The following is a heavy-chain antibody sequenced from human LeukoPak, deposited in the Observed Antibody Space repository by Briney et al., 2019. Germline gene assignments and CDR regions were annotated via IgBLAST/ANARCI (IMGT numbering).Heavy chain of an antibody. Sequence: GGSLRLSCTASGFTVGDYAMSWFRQAPGKGLEWVGFIRSKAYGGTTEYAASVKGRFTISRDDSKSIAYLQMNSLKTEDTAVYYCTRLNRGIVVVVAATVYWGQGTLVTVSS. CDR3: TRLNRGIVVVVAATVY. V-gene: IGHV3-49*03. CDR1: GFTVGDYA. J-gene: IGHJ4*02. CDR2: IRSKAYGGTT. D-gene: IGHD2-15*01.